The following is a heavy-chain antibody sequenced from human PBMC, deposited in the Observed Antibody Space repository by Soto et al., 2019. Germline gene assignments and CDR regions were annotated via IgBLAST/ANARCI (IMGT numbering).Heavy chain of an antibody. Sequence: GGSMRLSCAACVFPFSSYAMSWVRQAPGKGLEWVSAISGSGGSTYYADSVKGRFTISRDNSKNTLYLQMNSLRAEDTAVYYCAKGNGHKPAVIDYWGQGTLVTVSS. CDR3: AKGNGHKPAVIDY. J-gene: IGHJ4*02. CDR2: ISGSGGST. D-gene: IGHD2-2*01. V-gene: IGHV3-23*01. CDR1: VFPFSSYA.